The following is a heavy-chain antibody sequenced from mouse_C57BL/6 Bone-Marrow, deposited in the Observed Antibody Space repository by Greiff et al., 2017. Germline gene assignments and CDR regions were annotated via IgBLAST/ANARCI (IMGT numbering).Heavy chain of an antibody. D-gene: IGHD1-1*01. CDR3: ARWHYGSSLYYYAMDY. CDR1: GYTFTSYW. CDR2: IHPNSGST. J-gene: IGHJ4*01. V-gene: IGHV1-64*01. Sequence: QVQLQQSGAELVKPGASVKLSCKASGYTFTSYWMHWVKQRPGQGLEWIGMIHPNSGSTNYNEKFKSKATLTVDKSSSTAYMQLSSLTSEDSAVYYCARWHYGSSLYYYAMDYWGQGTSVTVSS.